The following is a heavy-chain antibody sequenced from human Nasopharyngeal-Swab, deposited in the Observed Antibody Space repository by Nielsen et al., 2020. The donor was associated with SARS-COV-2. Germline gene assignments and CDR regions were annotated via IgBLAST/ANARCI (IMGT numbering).Heavy chain of an antibody. J-gene: IGHJ5*02. CDR3: AKGANYYDILTGFGTSTAGGWFDP. V-gene: IGHV3-23*03. Sequence: GESLKISCAASGFTFSSYAMSWVRQAPGKGLEWVSVIYSGGSSTYYADSVKGRFTISRDNSKNTLYLQMNSLRAEDTAVYYCAKGANYYDILTGFGTSTAGGWFDPWGQGTLVTVSS. D-gene: IGHD3-9*01. CDR2: IYSGGSST. CDR1: GFTFSSYA.